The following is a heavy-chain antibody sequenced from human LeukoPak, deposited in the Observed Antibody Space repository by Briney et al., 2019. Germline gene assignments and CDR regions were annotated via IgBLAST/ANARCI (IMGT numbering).Heavy chain of an antibody. CDR1: GFTFFCYL. Sequence: GGAPRISLAAPGFTFFCYLINWVPQGPRKRVEWVANIKKDGSEKYYVDSAKGRFTISRDNAKNSVYLQMNSLRAEDTAVYFCARDGRAWYYWGQGTLVTVSS. CDR2: IKKDGSEK. V-gene: IGHV3-7*01. D-gene: IGHD1-14*01. CDR3: ARDGRAWYY. J-gene: IGHJ4*02.